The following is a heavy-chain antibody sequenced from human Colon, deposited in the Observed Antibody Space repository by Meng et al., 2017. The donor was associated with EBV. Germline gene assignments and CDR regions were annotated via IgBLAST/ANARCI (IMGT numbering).Heavy chain of an antibody. V-gene: IGHV4-39*01. D-gene: IGHD3-10*01. Sequence: LALQESGPGLVKPSETLSLNCTVSGGFISISSYYWGWIRQPPGKGLEWIGSIYYNGSTYYNPSLKSRVTISVDTSKNQFSLKLNSVTAADTAVYYCARRRYYYGSGSYHSYYFDYWGQGALVTVSS. CDR2: IYYNGST. CDR3: ARRRYYYGSGSYHSYYFDY. J-gene: IGHJ4*02. CDR1: GGFISISSYY.